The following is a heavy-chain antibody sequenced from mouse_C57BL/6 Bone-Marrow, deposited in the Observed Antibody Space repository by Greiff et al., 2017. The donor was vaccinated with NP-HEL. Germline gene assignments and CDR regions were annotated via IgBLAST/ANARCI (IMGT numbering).Heavy chain of an antibody. V-gene: IGHV1-9*01. CDR3: ARRGAY. CDR1: GYTFTGYW. J-gene: IGHJ3*01. Sequence: QVQLKQSGAELMKPGASVKLSCKATGYTFTGYWIEWVKQRPGHGLEWIGEILPGSGSTNYNEKFKDKATFTADTSSNTAYMQLSSLTTEDSAIYYCARRGAYWGQGTLVTVSA. CDR2: ILPGSGST.